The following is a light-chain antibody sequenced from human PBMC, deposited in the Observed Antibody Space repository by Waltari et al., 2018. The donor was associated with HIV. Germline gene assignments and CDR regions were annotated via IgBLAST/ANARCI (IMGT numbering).Light chain of an antibody. CDR2: RNN. CDR1: SNNVGNQG. CDR3: SAWDSSLSAWV. Sequence: QAGLTQPPSVSKGLRQTATLTCTGNSNNVGNQGAAWLQQHQGHPPKLLSYRNNNRPSGISERLSAYRSGNTASLTITGRQPEDEADYYCSAWDSSLSAWVFGGGTKLTVL. V-gene: IGLV10-54*01. J-gene: IGLJ3*02.